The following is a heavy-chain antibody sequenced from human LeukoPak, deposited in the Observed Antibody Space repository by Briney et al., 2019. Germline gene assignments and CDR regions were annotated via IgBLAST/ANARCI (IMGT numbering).Heavy chain of an antibody. Sequence: ASVKVSCKASGYTFTSYGISWVRQAPGQGLEWMGWISAYNGNTNYAQKLQGRVTMTTDISTSTAYMELRSLRSDDTAVYYCASLNYYGSGSYYYYMDVWGKGTTVTVSS. CDR2: ISAYNGNT. CDR1: GYTFTSYG. V-gene: IGHV1-18*01. CDR3: ASLNYYGSGSYYYYMDV. J-gene: IGHJ6*03. D-gene: IGHD3-10*01.